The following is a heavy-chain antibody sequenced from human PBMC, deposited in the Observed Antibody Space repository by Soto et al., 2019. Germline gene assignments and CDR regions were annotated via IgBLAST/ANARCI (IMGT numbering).Heavy chain of an antibody. Sequence: QVQLVESGGSVVQPGRSLRLSCAASGFTFSSYGMHWVRQAPGKGLEWVAVIWYDGSNKYYADSVKGRFTISRDNSKNTLYLQMNSLRAEDTAVYHCARVIGGGAFDWIMDVWGQGTTVTVSS. CDR3: ARVIGGGAFDWIMDV. CDR1: GFTFSSYG. CDR2: IWYDGSNK. D-gene: IGHD3-9*01. V-gene: IGHV3-33*01. J-gene: IGHJ6*02.